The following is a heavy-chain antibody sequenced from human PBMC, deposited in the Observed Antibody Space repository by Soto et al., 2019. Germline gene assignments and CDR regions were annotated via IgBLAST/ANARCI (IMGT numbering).Heavy chain of an antibody. V-gene: IGHV4-4*02. Sequence: SETLSLTCAVSGGSISSSNWWSWVRQPPGKGLEWIGEIYHSGSTNYNPSLKSRVTISVDKSKNQFSLKLSSVTAPDTAVYYCARDSRFWGYCSSTSCRYGMDVWGQGTTVTVSS. CDR1: GGSISSSNW. D-gene: IGHD2-2*01. CDR3: ARDSRFWGYCSSTSCRYGMDV. CDR2: IYHSGST. J-gene: IGHJ6*02.